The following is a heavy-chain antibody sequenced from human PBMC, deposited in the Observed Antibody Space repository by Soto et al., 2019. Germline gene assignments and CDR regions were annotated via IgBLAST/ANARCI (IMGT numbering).Heavy chain of an antibody. CDR3: AKVSFVAGAYFEY. V-gene: IGHV3-23*01. Sequence: GGSLRLSCAASGFTLSSYAMSWVRQAPGKGLEWVSAISGSGGSTYYADSVKGRFTISRDNSKNTLYLQMNSLRAEDTAVYYCAKVSFVAGAYFEYWGQGTLVTVSS. CDR2: ISGSGGST. D-gene: IGHD6-19*01. J-gene: IGHJ4*02. CDR1: GFTLSSYA.